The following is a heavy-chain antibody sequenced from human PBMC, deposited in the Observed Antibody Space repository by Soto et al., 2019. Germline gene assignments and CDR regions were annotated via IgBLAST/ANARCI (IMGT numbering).Heavy chain of an antibody. CDR3: TRGIAMKTSVQGCAPDKYFFDS. CDR1: GGSFSGYY. D-gene: IGHD2-21*01. J-gene: IGHJ4*02. V-gene: IGHV4-34*01. CDR2: SNHSGTT. Sequence: QVQLQQWGAGLLKPSETLSLTCAVYGGSFSGYYWSWIRQPPGKGLEWMGESNHSGTTNYNPSLTSRVTISVDTSKNQFSLKLRSVTAADSAVYYCTRGIAMKTSVQGCAPDKYFFDSWGQGTLVTVSS.